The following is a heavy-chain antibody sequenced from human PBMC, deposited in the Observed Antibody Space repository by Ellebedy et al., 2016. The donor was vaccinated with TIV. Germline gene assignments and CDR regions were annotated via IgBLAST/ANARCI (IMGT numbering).Heavy chain of an antibody. Sequence: GESLKISCVASGFTFRSNAMSWVRQASGKGLEWVSAISGSATNTNYADSVKGRFTISRDNAKNSLYLQMNSLRAEDTAMYYCARDDGSEGALGYWGQGTLVTVSS. V-gene: IGHV3-23*01. CDR1: GFTFRSNA. J-gene: IGHJ4*02. D-gene: IGHD3-10*01. CDR3: ARDDGSEGALGY. CDR2: ISGSATNT.